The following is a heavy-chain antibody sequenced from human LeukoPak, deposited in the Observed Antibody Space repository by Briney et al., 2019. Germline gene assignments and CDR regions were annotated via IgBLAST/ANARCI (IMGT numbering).Heavy chain of an antibody. Sequence: GGSLRLSCAASGFTLSNAWMSWVRQAPGKGLEWVGRIKSKTDGGTTDYAAPVKGRFTISRDDSKNTLYLQMNSLKTEDTAVYYCTFYLLWFGELLSYWGQGTLVTVSS. J-gene: IGHJ4*02. CDR1: GFTLSNAW. D-gene: IGHD3-10*01. CDR2: IKSKTDGGTT. CDR3: TFYLLWFGELLSY. V-gene: IGHV3-15*01.